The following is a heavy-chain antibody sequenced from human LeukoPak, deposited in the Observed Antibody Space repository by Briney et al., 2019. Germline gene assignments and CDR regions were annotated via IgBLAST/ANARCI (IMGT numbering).Heavy chain of an antibody. J-gene: IGHJ4*02. CDR2: ISSSGDST. CDR3: TKDRPNYHESNGHYYRRDGDY. CDR1: GFTFSMYA. Sequence: PGGSLRLSCAASGFTFSMYAMSWVRQAAGKGLEWVSSISSSGDSTYYKDSVKGRFTISRDNSKNTLYLQMNSLRAEDMATYYCTKDRPNYHESNGHYYRRDGDYWGQGTLVTVSS. D-gene: IGHD3-22*01. V-gene: IGHV3-23*01.